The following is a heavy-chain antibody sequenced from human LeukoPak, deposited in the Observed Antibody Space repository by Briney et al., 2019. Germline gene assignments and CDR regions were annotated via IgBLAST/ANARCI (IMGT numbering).Heavy chain of an antibody. D-gene: IGHD5-24*01. CDR3: ARDTRETPFDY. J-gene: IGHJ4*02. Sequence: PGGSLRLSCAASGFTFSSYGMHWVRQAPGKGLEWVAVIWYDGSNKYYADSMKGRFTISRDNSKNTLYLQTNSLRAEDTAVYYCARDTRETPFDYWGQGTLVTVSS. CDR2: IWYDGSNK. CDR1: GFTFSSYG. V-gene: IGHV3-33*01.